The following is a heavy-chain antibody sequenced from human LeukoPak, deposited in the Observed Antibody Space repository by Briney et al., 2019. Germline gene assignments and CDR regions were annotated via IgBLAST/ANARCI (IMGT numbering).Heavy chain of an antibody. CDR2: IYPGDSDT. V-gene: IGHV5-51*01. D-gene: IGHD6-25*01. J-gene: IGHJ4*02. CDR3: ARLRGASSGWTFDY. CDR1: GGTFSSYA. Sequence: EASVKVSCKASGGTFSSYAISWVRQMPGKGLEWMGIIYPGDSDTRDSPSFQGHVTISADKSISTAYLQWSSLKASDTAMYYCARLRGASSGWTFDYWGQGTLVTVSS.